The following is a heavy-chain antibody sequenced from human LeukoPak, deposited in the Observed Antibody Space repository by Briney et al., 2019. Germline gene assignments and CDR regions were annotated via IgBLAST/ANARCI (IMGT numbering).Heavy chain of an antibody. V-gene: IGHV4-34*01. J-gene: IGHJ5*02. CDR1: GGSFSGYY. D-gene: IGHD3-10*01. CDR2: INHSGST. CDR3: ARGDYGSGSFPDP. Sequence: SETLSLTCAVYGGSFSGYYWSWIRQPPGKGLEWIGEINHSGSTNYNPSLKSRVTISVDTSKNQFSLKLSSVTAADTAVYYCARGDYGSGSFPDPWGQGTLVTLSS.